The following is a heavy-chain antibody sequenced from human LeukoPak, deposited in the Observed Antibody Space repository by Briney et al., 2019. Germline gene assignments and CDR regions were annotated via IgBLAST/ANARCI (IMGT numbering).Heavy chain of an antibody. Sequence: GGSLRLSCAASGFTFSSYGMHWVRQAPGKGLEWVSYISSSGSTIYYADSVKGRFTISRDNAKNSLYLQMNSLRAEDTAVYYCARDLGGSGSFDYWGQGTLVTVSS. J-gene: IGHJ4*02. CDR2: ISSSGSTI. CDR1: GFTFSSYG. CDR3: ARDLGGSGSFDY. V-gene: IGHV3-48*04. D-gene: IGHD3-10*01.